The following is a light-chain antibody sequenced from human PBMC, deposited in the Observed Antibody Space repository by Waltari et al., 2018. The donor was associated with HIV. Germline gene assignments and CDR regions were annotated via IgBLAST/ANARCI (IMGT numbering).Light chain of an antibody. J-gene: IGLJ2*01. Sequence: SYELTQPSSVSVSPGQTASITCSGDILATKYGRWFQQQPGQAPVVVIYEDIERPSGIPERFSGSSSGTTVTLTITGAHVEDDADYYCYSAGDHDVVFGGGTKLTVL. CDR1: ILATKY. CDR3: YSAGDHDVV. V-gene: IGLV3-27*01. CDR2: EDI.